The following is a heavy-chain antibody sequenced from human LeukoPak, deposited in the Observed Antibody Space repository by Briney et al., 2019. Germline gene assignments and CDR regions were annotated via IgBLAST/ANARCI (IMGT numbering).Heavy chain of an antibody. V-gene: IGHV4-38-2*02. J-gene: IGHJ4*02. CDR2: IYHSGNT. Sequence: PSETLSLTCTVSGYSISSGYFWGWIRPPPGKGLEWIGNIYHSGNTYYNPSLKSRVTISVDTSKNQFSLKLSSVTAADTAVYYCARVTAMVTQFDYWGQGTLVTVSS. D-gene: IGHD5-18*01. CDR1: GYSISSGYF. CDR3: ARVTAMVTQFDY.